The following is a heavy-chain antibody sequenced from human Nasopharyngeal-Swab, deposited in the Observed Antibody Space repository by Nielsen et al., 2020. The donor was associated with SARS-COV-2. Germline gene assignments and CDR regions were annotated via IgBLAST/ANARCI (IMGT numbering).Heavy chain of an antibody. CDR1: GYTFPGYY. Sequence: SVQVSCQASGYTFPGYYMHWVRQAPGQGLEWMGRINPNSGGTNYAQKFQGRVTMTRDTSISTAYMELSRLRSDDTAVYYCASDPTSVAGTGDYYYGMDVWGQGTTVTVSS. V-gene: IGHV1-2*06. CDR2: INPNSGGT. CDR3: ASDPTSVAGTGDYYYGMDV. D-gene: IGHD6-19*01. J-gene: IGHJ6*02.